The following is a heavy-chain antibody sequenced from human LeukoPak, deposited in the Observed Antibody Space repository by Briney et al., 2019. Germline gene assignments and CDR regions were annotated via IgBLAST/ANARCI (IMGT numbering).Heavy chain of an antibody. J-gene: IGHJ4*02. Sequence: ASVKVSCKASGYTFTGYYVHWVRQAPGQGLEWMGGIIPIFGTANYAQKFQGRVTITADESTSTAYMELSSLRSEDTAVYYCASSLEQWLVESAFDYWGQGTLVTVSS. V-gene: IGHV1-69*13. CDR1: GYTFTGYY. CDR2: IIPIFGTA. D-gene: IGHD6-19*01. CDR3: ASSLEQWLVESAFDY.